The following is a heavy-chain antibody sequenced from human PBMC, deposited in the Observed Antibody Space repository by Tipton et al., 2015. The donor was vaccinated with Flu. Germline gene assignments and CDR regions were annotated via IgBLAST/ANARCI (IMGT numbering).Heavy chain of an antibody. CDR1: GGSIDSGGDY. CDR3: ARDQGFGGGLTYDYYALDV. CDR2: IYYSGST. V-gene: IGHV4-31*03. D-gene: IGHD3-10*01. Sequence: TLSLTCTVSGGSIDSGGDYWTWIRQHPGKGLEWIASIYYSGSTYYNPSLESRVTISVDTSRNQFSLKLSSVTAADTAVYFCARDQGFGGGLTYDYYALDVWGHGTTVTVSS. J-gene: IGHJ6*02.